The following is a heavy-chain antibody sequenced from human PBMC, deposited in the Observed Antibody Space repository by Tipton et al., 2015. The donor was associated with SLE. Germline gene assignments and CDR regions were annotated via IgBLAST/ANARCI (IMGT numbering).Heavy chain of an antibody. J-gene: IGHJ4*02. Sequence: TLSLTCTVSGGSISSTSFYWGWIRQPPGKGLEWIGSFYYGASTFYNPSLKSRVTISADPSKNHFSLKLRSVTAADTAVYYCARRKIFRYYFDYWGQGSLVTVSS. D-gene: IGHD2/OR15-2a*01. CDR1: GGSISSTSFY. CDR3: ARRKIFRYYFDY. V-gene: IGHV4-39*07. CDR2: FYYGAST.